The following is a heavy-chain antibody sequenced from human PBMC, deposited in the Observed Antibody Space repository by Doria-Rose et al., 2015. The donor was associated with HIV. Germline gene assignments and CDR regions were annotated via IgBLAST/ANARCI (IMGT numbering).Heavy chain of an antibody. CDR2: ISSSSEYI. V-gene: IGHV3-21*03. CDR3: ARDHYDSGGYYRD. Sequence: KPWGSLRLSCAASGFTFSRYSMNWVRQAPGKGLEWVSSISSSSEYIYYVDSVQGRFTISRDNAKNSVYLQMNSLRTEDTAVYYCARDHYDSGGYYRDWGQGTLVTVSS. D-gene: IGHD3-22*01. CDR1: GFTFSRYS. J-gene: IGHJ4*02.